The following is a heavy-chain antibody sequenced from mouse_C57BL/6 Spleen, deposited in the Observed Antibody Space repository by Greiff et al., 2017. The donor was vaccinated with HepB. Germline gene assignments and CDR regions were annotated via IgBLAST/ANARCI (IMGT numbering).Heavy chain of an antibody. CDR3: TRGGYYDYDRRGNGYFDV. V-gene: IGHV1-5*01. J-gene: IGHJ1*03. CDR1: GYTFTSYW. CDR2: IYPGNSDT. D-gene: IGHD2-4*01. Sequence: VQLQQSGTVLARPGASVKMSCKTSGYTFTSYWMHWVKQRPGQGLEWIGAIYPGNSDTSYNQKFKGKAKLTAVTSASTAYMELSSLTNEDSAVYYCTRGGYYDYDRRGNGYFDVWGTGTTVTVSS.